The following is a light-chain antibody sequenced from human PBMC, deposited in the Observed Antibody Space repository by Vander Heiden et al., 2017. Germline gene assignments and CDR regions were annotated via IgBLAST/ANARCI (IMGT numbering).Light chain of an antibody. V-gene: IGLV3-19*01. Sequence: SSELTQDPAVSVALGHTVRITCQGDTIRSCDASCYKQKPRQAAVLVIYGRYNRPSGIPDRFSGSSAGNTASSTITGAQAEDEADYYCNYRDSSGNNLRVFGGGTKLTVL. J-gene: IGLJ2*01. CDR3: NYRDSSGNNLRV. CDR1: TIRSCD. CDR2: GRY.